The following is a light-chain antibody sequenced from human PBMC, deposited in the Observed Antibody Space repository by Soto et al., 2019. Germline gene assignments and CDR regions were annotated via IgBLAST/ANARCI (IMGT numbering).Light chain of an antibody. CDR2: LGS. V-gene: IGKV2-28*01. Sequence: DIVMTQSPLSLPVTPGEPASISCRSSQGLLHSDGYNYLDWYLQKPGQSPQLLIYLGSNRASGVPDRFSGSGSGTDFTLKVSIVEAEDVGVFYCMQALQTPYTFGQGTKLEIK. CDR1: QGLLHSDGYNY. J-gene: IGKJ2*01. CDR3: MQALQTPYT.